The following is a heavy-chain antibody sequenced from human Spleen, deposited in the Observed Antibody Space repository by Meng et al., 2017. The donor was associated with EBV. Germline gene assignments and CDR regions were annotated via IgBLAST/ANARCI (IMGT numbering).Heavy chain of an antibody. CDR3: AHKPFNNYMAYDP. CDR1: GLSLGTNGVS. J-gene: IGHJ5*02. Sequence: TVNGSGPKVVKPTQALTPTGAFSGLSLGTNGVSVGWIRQHPVKDLQGLALIWWANVEDCSSSLKGRLTITKDTSKNQEFLTMTNMDPVDTGTYYCAHKPFNNYMAYDPLGQGTLVTVSS. D-gene: IGHD4-11*01. V-gene: IGHV2-5*02. CDR2: IWWANVE.